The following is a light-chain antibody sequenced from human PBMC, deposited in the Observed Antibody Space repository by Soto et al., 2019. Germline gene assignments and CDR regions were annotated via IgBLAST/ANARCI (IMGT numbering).Light chain of an antibody. V-gene: IGKV3D-15*01. Sequence: DTVMTQSPATLSVSPGERATVSCRASQSLNFNLAWYQQKPGQAPRLLIYDASNRATGIPARFSGSGSGTDFTLTISSLEPEDFAVYYCQQYGSSRTFGQGTKVDIK. J-gene: IGKJ1*01. CDR3: QQYGSSRT. CDR2: DAS. CDR1: QSLNFN.